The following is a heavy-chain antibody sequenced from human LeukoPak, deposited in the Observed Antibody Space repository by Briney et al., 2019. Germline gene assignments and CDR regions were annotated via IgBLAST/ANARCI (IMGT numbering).Heavy chain of an antibody. CDR1: GGSISSGSYY. CDR2: IYTSGST. J-gene: IGHJ1*01. D-gene: IGHD2-2*01. V-gene: IGHV4-61*02. CDR3: ARAGYCSSTSCYDKFEYFQH. Sequence: PSETLSLTCTVSGGSISSGSYYWSWIRQPAGKGLEWIGRIYTSGSTNYNPSLKSRVTISVDTSKNQFSLKLSSVTAADTAVYYCARAGYCSSTSCYDKFEYFQHWGQGTLVTVSS.